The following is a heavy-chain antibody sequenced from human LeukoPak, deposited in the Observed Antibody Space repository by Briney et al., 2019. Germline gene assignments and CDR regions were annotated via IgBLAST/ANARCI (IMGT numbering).Heavy chain of an antibody. CDR2: INPNSGGT. D-gene: IGHD3-3*02. CDR1: GYTFTGYY. CDR3: ARVLSIYRACFDY. Sequence: ASVKVSCKASGYTFTGYYMHWVRQAPGQGLEWMGWINPNSGGTNYAQKFQGRVTMTRDTSISTAYMELSRLRPDDTAVYYCARVLSIYRACFDYWGQGTLVTVSS. J-gene: IGHJ4*02. V-gene: IGHV1-2*02.